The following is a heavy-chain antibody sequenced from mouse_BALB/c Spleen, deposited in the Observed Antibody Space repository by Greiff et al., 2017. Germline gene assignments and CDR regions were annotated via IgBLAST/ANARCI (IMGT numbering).Heavy chain of an antibody. D-gene: IGHD1-2*01. J-gene: IGHJ3*01. Sequence: QVQLQQSGAELVKPGASVKLSCKASGYTFTSYYMYWVKQRPGQGLEWIGEINPSNGGTNFNEKFKSKATLTVDKSSSTAYMQLSSLTSEDSAVYYCTREGPITTAWFAYWGQGTLVTVSA. CDR3: TREGPITTAWFAY. V-gene: IGHV1S81*02. CDR1: GYTFTSYY. CDR2: INPSNGGT.